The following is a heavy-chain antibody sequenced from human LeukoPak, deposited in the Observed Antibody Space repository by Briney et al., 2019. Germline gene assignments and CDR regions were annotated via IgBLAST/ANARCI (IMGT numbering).Heavy chain of an antibody. D-gene: IGHD5-18*01. V-gene: IGHV4-39*01. CDR3: ARQGGLWLRAPFDY. Sequence: PSETLSLTCTVSGGSVSSSTYYWGWIRQPPGKGLEWIGSMYYTGRTYCNPSLQSRVTISVDTSKNQFSLRLTSVTASDTAVYYCARQGGLWLRAPFDYWGQGTLVTVSS. J-gene: IGHJ4*02. CDR2: MYYTGRT. CDR1: GGSVSSSTYY.